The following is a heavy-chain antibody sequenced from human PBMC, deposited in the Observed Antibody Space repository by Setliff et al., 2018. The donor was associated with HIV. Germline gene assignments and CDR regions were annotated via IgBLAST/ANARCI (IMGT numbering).Heavy chain of an antibody. J-gene: IGHJ4*02. V-gene: IGHV5-51*01. CDR2: IYPGDSDT. Sequence: GESLKISCKGSGYSFTNYWIGWVRQMPGKGLEWVGIIYPGDSDTRYSPSFQGQVTISVDKSINTACLQWNSLKASDTAMYYCAGSLCYYDSCGYYYNYWGQGTLVTVSS. D-gene: IGHD3-22*01. CDR3: AGSLCYYDSCGYYYNY. CDR1: GYSFTNYW.